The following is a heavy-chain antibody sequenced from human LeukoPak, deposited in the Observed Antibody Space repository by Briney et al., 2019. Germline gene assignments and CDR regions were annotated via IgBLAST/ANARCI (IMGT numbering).Heavy chain of an antibody. Sequence: KPSETLSLTCIVSGGSISNDYWSWIRQPPGKGLECIGYIYYTGSTNYNPSLKSRVTMSVDRSKNQSSLKLSSVTAADTAVYYCARDLRFLEWFLSGDAFDIWGQGTMVTVSS. CDR3: ARDLRFLEWFLSGDAFDI. D-gene: IGHD3-3*01. J-gene: IGHJ3*02. CDR1: GGSISNDY. V-gene: IGHV4-59*12. CDR2: IYYTGST.